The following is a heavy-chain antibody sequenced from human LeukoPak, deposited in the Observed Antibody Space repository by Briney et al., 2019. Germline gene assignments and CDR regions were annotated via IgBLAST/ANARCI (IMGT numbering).Heavy chain of an antibody. Sequence: ASVKVSCKASGYTFTTYGVTWVRQAPGQGLEWMGWISPYNGNSKYAQKVKGRVTMTTDTSTSTAYMELRSLKSDDTAVYYCARREQWLVGDDYWGQGTLVTVSS. CDR1: GYTFTTYG. CDR3: ARREQWLVGDDY. D-gene: IGHD6-19*01. J-gene: IGHJ4*02. V-gene: IGHV1-18*01. CDR2: ISPYNGNS.